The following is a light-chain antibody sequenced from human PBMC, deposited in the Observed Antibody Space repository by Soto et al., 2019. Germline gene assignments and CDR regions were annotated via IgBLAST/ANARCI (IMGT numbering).Light chain of an antibody. CDR1: SSDVGAYNH. J-gene: IGLJ1*01. V-gene: IGLV2-14*03. Sequence: QSVLTQPASVSGSPGQSINISCTGTSSDVGAYNHVSWFQHHPGKAPKLMIYDVSNRPSGVSNRFSGSKSGNTASLTISGLQAEDEADYYCRSYTTSTTYVFGTGTK. CDR2: DVS. CDR3: RSYTTSTTYV.